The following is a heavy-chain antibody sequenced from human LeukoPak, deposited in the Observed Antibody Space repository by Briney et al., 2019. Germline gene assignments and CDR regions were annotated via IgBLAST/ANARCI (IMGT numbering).Heavy chain of an antibody. CDR2: IYYSGNT. CDR3: TRGRAYYDSTGYYY. D-gene: IGHD3-22*01. Sequence: PSETLSLTCTVSGGSISSSSYYWGWIRQPPGKGLEWIGSIYYSGNTYYNPSLKSRVTISIDTSKNQFSLKLSSVTAADTAVYYCTRGRAYYDSTGYYYWGRGILVTVSS. V-gene: IGHV4-39*07. J-gene: IGHJ4*02. CDR1: GGSISSSSYY.